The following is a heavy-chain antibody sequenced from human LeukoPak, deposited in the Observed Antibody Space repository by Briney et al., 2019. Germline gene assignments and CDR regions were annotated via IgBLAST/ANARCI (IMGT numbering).Heavy chain of an antibody. D-gene: IGHD3-16*02. J-gene: IGHJ3*02. CDR3: ARGIVYLGAFGI. V-gene: IGHV4-39*01. CDR1: GGSISSSSYY. Sequence: SETLSLTCTVSGGSISSSSYYWGWIRQPPGKGLEWIGSIYYSGSTYYNPSLKSRVTISVDTSKNQFSLKLSSVTAADTAVYYCARGIVYLGAFGIWGQGTMVTVSS. CDR2: IYYSGST.